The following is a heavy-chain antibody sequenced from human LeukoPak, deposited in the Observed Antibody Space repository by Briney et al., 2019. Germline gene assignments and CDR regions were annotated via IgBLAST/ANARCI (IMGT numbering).Heavy chain of an antibody. D-gene: IGHD5/OR15-5a*01. J-gene: IGHJ5*02. Sequence: SETLSLTCNVPGGSISSNTYFWCWIRRPPGKGLEWIGSIRYSGSTYYNPSLKSRVTISVDTSKNQFSLNLSSLTAADTAVYYCATSDTVSTYNWFDPWGQGTLVTVS. V-gene: IGHV4-39*01. CDR1: GGSISSNTYF. CDR2: IRYSGST. CDR3: ATSDTVSTYNWFDP.